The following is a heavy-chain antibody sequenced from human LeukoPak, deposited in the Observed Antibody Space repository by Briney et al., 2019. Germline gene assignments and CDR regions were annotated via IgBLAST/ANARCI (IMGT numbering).Heavy chain of an antibody. D-gene: IGHD3-9*01. J-gene: IGHJ4*02. CDR3: ARDSFFRQKAAYDILTGWMGY. CDR1: GGTFSSYA. Sequence: SVKVSCKASGGTFSSYAISWVRQAPGQGLEWMGSIIPILGIANYAQKFQGRVTITADKSTSTAYMELSSLRSEDTAVYYCARDSFFRQKAAYDILTGWMGYWGQGTLVTVSS. V-gene: IGHV1-69*04. CDR2: IIPILGIA.